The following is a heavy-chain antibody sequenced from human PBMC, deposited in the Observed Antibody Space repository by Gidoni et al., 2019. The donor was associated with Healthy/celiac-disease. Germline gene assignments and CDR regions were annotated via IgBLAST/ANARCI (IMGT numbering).Heavy chain of an antibody. Sequence: QVQLQESGPGLVKRSPTLSLTCTVSGGSISSGGHYWSWVRQHAGKGLEWIGYIYYSGNAYFNPSLKNRITISVNTSKSQFSLKMSSVTAADTAVYYCARGLQEMSTMDYWGQGTLVTVSS. CDR1: GGSISSGGHY. J-gene: IGHJ4*02. CDR2: IYYSGNA. D-gene: IGHD1-1*01. V-gene: IGHV4-31*03. CDR3: ARGLQEMSTMDY.